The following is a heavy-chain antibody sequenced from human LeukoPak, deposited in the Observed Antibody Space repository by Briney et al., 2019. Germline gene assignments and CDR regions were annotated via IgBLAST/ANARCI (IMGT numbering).Heavy chain of an antibody. CDR1: GFTFSSYA. CDR2: ISGSGGST. J-gene: IGHJ3*02. CDR3: ANPFLYDSSSGDAFDI. V-gene: IGHV3-23*01. D-gene: IGHD3-22*01. Sequence: QAGGSLRLSCAASGFTFSSYAMSWVRQAPGKGLEWVSAISGSGGSTYYADSVKGRFTISRDNSKNTLYLQMNSLRAEDTAVYYCANPFLYDSSSGDAFDIWGQGTMVTVSS.